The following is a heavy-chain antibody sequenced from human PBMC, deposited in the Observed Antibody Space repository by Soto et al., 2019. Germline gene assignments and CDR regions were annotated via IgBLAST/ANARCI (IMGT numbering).Heavy chain of an antibody. CDR3: ARDYRNSPDYFDY. Sequence: SETLSLTCTVYGASISIDDYDWTWIRHPPGKGLEWIGYIYYSGRTNYNPSLERRLTISIDRSKNQFSLTLSSVSAADTALYYGARDYRNSPDYFDYWGQGTLVSVSS. CDR1: GASISIDDYD. CDR2: IYYSGRT. V-gene: IGHV4-30-4*01. J-gene: IGHJ4*02. D-gene: IGHD4-4*01.